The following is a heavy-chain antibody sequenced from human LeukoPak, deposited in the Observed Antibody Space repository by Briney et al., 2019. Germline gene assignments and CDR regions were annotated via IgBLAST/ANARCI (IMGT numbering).Heavy chain of an antibody. D-gene: IGHD3-10*01. J-gene: IGHJ4*02. CDR2: LYPGDSDT. Sequence: GESLKISCKGSGYIFTHNWLGWVRQMPGKGLEWMGILYPGDSDTRYSPSFEGQVTISVDKSSSTAYLQWSSLKASDTAMYYCARQTRDGSGSRGYFFDFWGQGTLVTVSS. CDR3: ARQTRDGSGSRGYFFDF. V-gene: IGHV5-51*01. CDR1: GYIFTHNW.